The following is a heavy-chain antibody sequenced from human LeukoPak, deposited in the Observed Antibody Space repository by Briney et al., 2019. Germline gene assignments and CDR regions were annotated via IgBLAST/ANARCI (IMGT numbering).Heavy chain of an antibody. D-gene: IGHD2-15*01. J-gene: IGHJ4*02. CDR3: AKDLQDIVVVVAATPFFDY. CDR1: GFTFSSYA. CDR2: ISGSGGST. V-gene: IGHV3-23*01. Sequence: PGGSLRLSCAASGFTFSSYAMSWVRQAPGKGLEWVSTISGSGGSTYYADSVKGRFTISRDNSKNTLYLQMNSLRADDTAVYYCAKDLQDIVVVVAATPFFDYWGQGTLVTVSS.